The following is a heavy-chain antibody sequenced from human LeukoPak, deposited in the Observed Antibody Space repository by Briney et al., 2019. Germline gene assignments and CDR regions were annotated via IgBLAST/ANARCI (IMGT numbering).Heavy chain of an antibody. CDR3: ARDGFVGAADY. V-gene: IGHV3-7*01. D-gene: IGHD6-13*01. CDR2: IKQDGSEQ. Sequence: GGSLRLSCAASGFIFSGYWMNWVRQAPGKGLEWVANIKQDGSEQHYVDSVRGRFTISGDNAKNSLYLQMNSLRVEDTAVYYCARDGFVGAADYWGQGTLVTVSS. CDR1: GFIFSGYW. J-gene: IGHJ4*02.